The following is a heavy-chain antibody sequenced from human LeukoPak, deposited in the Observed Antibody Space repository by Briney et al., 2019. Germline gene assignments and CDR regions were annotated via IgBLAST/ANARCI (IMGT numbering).Heavy chain of an antibody. V-gene: IGHV3-48*01. CDR3: ARDPEGVAVAGTGGS. D-gene: IGHD6-19*01. CDR2: ISSSSSTI. Sequence: GGSLRLSCAASGFTFSSYAMNWVRQAPGKGREWVSYISSSSSTIYYADSVEGRFTISRDNAKNSLYLQMNSLRAEDTAVYYCARDPEGVAVAGTGGSWGQGTLVTVSS. J-gene: IGHJ4*02. CDR1: GFTFSSYA.